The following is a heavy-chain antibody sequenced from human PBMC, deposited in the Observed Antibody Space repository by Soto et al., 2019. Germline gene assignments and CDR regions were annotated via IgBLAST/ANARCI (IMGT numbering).Heavy chain of an antibody. J-gene: IGHJ6*03. D-gene: IGHD5-12*01. Sequence: QVQLVQSGAEVKKPGSSVKISCTASGAAFSNYTFTWVRRAPGQGLEWMGRVIPLLGASNYAAKFQDRVKITADTSTFTPYIELSGLKSEDSAIYYCSSGNSQMPQDRMGFYYYMGVWGKGTTVTVSS. CDR2: VIPLLGAS. V-gene: IGHV1-69*08. CDR1: GAAFSNYT. CDR3: SSGNSQMPQDRMGFYYYMGV.